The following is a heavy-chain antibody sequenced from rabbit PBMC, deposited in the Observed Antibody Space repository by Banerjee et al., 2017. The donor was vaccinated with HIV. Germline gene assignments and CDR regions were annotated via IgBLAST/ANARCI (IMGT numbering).Heavy chain of an antibody. J-gene: IGHJ4*01. CDR2: IDPVFGST. V-gene: IGHV1S47*01. CDR3: VRGASSSGYYNL. CDR1: GFDFSNYG. D-gene: IGHD1-1*01. Sequence: QEQVVESGGGLVQPGGSLKLSCKASGFDFSNYGVSWVRQAPGKGLEWIGYIDPVFGSTYYATWVNGRFTISSHNAQNTLYLQLNSLTAADTATYFCVRGASSSGYYNLWGPGTLVTVS.